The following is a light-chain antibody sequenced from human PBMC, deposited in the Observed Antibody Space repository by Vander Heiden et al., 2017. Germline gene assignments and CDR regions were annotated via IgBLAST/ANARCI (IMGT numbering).Light chain of an antibody. Sequence: QSALTQPASVSGSPGQPITISCTGTSSDVGRYNYVSWYQHHPGKAPKLMIYEVSNRPSGVSNRFSGSKSGNTASLTISGLQAEDEADYYCSSYTTSSTVIFGGGTKLTVL. V-gene: IGLV2-14*01. CDR3: SSYTTSSTVI. J-gene: IGLJ2*01. CDR1: SSDVGRYNY. CDR2: EVS.